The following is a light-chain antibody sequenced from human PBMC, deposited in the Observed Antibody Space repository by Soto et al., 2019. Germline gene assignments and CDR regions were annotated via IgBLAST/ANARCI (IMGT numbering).Light chain of an antibody. CDR1: QSISTN. CDR3: QHYNQWTNT. V-gene: IGKV3-15*01. J-gene: IGKJ1*01. CDR2: GAS. Sequence: EIVMTQSPATLSVSPGEGATLSCRASQSISTNLAWYQHKPGQTPRLLMYGASTRATGIPARFSGSGSGTEFTLTISSLQSEDFAVYYCQHYNQWTNTFGQGTKVEFK.